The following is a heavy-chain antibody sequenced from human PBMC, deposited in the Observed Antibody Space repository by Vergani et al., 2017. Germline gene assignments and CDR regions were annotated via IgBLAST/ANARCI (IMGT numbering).Heavy chain of an antibody. V-gene: IGHV1-8*02. J-gene: IGHJ6*03. Sequence: VQSGDEVKKPGASVKVSCKTSGYSFINYGINWVRQATGQGLEWMGWMNPNSGNTGYAQKFQGRVTMTRNTSIRTAYMELSSLRSEDTAVYYCARDQVGSSWYGPAYYMDVWGKGTTVTVSS. D-gene: IGHD6-13*01. CDR2: MNPNSGNT. CDR1: GYSFINYG. CDR3: ARDQVGSSWYGPAYYMDV.